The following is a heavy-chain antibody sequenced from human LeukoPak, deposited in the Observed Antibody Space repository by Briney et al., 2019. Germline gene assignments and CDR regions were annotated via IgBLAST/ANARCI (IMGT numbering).Heavy chain of an antibody. CDR2: INPSGGST. CDR3: ARERLAGTTSGGGNFDY. D-gene: IGHD1-1*01. V-gene: IGHV1-46*01. CDR1: GYTFTSYD. J-gene: IGHJ4*02. Sequence: ASVKVSCKASGYTFTSYDINWVRQAPGQGLEWMGIINPSGGSTSYAQKFQGRVTMTRDTSTSTVYMELSSLRSEDTAVYYCARERLAGTTSGGGNFDYWGQGTLVTVSS.